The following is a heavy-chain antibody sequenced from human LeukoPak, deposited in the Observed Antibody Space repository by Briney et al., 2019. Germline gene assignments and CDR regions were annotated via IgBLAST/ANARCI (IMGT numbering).Heavy chain of an antibody. V-gene: IGHV1-69*04. CDR2: IIPILGIA. CDR1: GGTFSSYA. Sequence: GASVKVSCKASGGTFSSYAISWVRQAPGQGLEWMGRIIPILGIANYAQKFQGRVTITADKSTSTAYTELSSLRSEDTAVYYCARGGTLGYCSSTSCYDNWFDPWGQGTLVTVSS. CDR3: ARGGTLGYCSSTSCYDNWFDP. J-gene: IGHJ5*02. D-gene: IGHD2-2*01.